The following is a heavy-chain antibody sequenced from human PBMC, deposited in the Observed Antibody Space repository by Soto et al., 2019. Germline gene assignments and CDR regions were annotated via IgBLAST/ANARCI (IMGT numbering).Heavy chain of an antibody. J-gene: IGHJ4*02. CDR2: ISGSGGST. Sequence: GGSLRLSCAASGFTFSSYAMSWVRQAPGKGLEWVSAISGSGGSTYYADSVKGRFTISRDNSKNTLYLQMNSLRAEDTAVYYCAKALHDFWSGTPYFDYWGQGTLVSVFS. V-gene: IGHV3-23*01. CDR3: AKALHDFWSGTPYFDY. D-gene: IGHD3-3*01. CDR1: GFTFSSYA.